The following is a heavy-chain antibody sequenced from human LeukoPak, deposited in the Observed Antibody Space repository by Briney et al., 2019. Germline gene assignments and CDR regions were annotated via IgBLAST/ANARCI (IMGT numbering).Heavy chain of an antibody. CDR1: GGSISSYY. CDR3: ARQEDSSGWYRLDY. CDR2: IYYSGST. V-gene: IGHV4-59*08. J-gene: IGHJ4*02. D-gene: IGHD6-19*01. Sequence: SETLSLTCTVSGGSISSYYWNWIRQPPGKELEWIGYIYYSGSTDNPSLKSRVTISVDTSKNQLSLKLSSVTAADTAVYYCARQEDSSGWYRLDYWGQGTLVTVSS.